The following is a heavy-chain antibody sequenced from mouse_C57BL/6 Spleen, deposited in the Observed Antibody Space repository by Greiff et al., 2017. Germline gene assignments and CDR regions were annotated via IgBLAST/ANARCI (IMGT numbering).Heavy chain of an antibody. J-gene: IGHJ2*01. Sequence: QVQLKESGAELARPGASVKLSCKASGYTFTSYGISWVKQRTGQGLEWIGEIYPRSGNTYYNEKFKGKATLTADKSSSTAYMELRSLTSEDSAVYFCARAPITTVVHFDCWGQSTTLTVSS. D-gene: IGHD1-1*01. V-gene: IGHV1-81*01. CDR1: GYTFTSYG. CDR3: ARAPITTVVHFDC. CDR2: IYPRSGNT.